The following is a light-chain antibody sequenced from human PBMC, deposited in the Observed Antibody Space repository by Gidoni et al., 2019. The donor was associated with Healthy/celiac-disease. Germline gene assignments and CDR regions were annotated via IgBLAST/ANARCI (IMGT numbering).Light chain of an antibody. V-gene: IGKV3-20*01. CDR2: GAS. CDR3: QQYGSSRT. CDR1: QSVSSSY. Sequence: EIVLTQSPGTLSLSPGERATLSCRACQSVSSSYLAWYQQKPGQAPRLLIYGASSRATGIPDRFSGSGSGTDFTLTISRLEPEDFAVYYCQQYGSSRTFXXXTKVEIK. J-gene: IGKJ1*01.